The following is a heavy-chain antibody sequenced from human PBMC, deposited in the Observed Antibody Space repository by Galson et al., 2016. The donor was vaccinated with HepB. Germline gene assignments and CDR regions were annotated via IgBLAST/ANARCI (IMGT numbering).Heavy chain of an antibody. V-gene: IGHV4-34*01. J-gene: IGHJ4*02. D-gene: IGHD3-10*01. CDR2: INHSGST. CDR3: ARGGASFDF. CDR1: GGSFSGYN. Sequence: SETLSLTCAVYGGSFSGYNWGWIRQSPGKGLEWIGEINHSGSTNYNPSLKSRVTISVDASKNQFSLKLSSVTAADTAVFYCARGGASFDFWGQGTLVTVSS.